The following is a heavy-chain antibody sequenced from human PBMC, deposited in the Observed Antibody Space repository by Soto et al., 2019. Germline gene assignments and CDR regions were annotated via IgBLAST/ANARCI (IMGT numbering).Heavy chain of an antibody. CDR1: GFTFTDYA. V-gene: IGHV3-23*01. D-gene: IGHD5-12*01. Sequence: EVQLLESGGGLVQPGGSLRLSCAASGFTFTDYAMTWVRQAPGKGLKWVSSISGSASSTFYAGSVKGRFTISRDNSRNTVSLQMNSLRAEDTAVYYCAKASSTISPDYWGQGTLVTVSS. J-gene: IGHJ4*02. CDR2: ISGSASST. CDR3: AKASSTISPDY.